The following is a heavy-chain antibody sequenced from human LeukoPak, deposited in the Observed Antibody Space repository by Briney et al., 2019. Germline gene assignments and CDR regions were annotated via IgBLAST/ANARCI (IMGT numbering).Heavy chain of an antibody. CDR1: GYTFTIYG. CDR2: ISPYNGNA. V-gene: IGHV1-18*01. D-gene: IGHD3-10*01. J-gene: IGHJ5*02. CDR3: AREGSQALHH. Sequence: ASVKVSCKASGYTFTIYGIGWVRQAPGQGLEWMGYISPYNGNADYAQNFQGRVSMTTDTATTTAYMELRSLTSDDTTVYYCAREGSQALHHWGQGTLVTVSS.